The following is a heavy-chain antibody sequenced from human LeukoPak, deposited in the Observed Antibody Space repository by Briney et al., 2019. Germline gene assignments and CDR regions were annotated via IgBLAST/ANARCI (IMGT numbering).Heavy chain of an antibody. CDR1: GFTFSSYE. V-gene: IGHV3-7*03. J-gene: IGHJ4*02. CDR3: ARGGGSWYLY. CDR2: IKEDGSEK. Sequence: QPGGSLRLSCAASGFTFSSYEMNWVRQAPGKGLEWVANIKEDGSEKNYVDSVKGRFTISRDNAKNSLYLQMNSLRAEDTAVYYCARGGGSWYLYWGQGTLVTVSS. D-gene: IGHD6-13*01.